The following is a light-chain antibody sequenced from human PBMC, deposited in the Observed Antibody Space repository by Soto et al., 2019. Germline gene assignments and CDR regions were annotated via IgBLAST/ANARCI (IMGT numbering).Light chain of an antibody. J-gene: IGKJ2*03. CDR3: QQYNNWPDMYS. CDR1: QNLRSS. Sequence: EIVMTQSPATLYVSPGERATLSCRASQNLRSSIAWYQQKPGQAHRLLIYGASTRATGIPARFSGSGSGTEFALTICSLQSEDFAVYYCQQYNNWPDMYSFGQGTKREI. V-gene: IGKV3-15*01. CDR2: GAS.